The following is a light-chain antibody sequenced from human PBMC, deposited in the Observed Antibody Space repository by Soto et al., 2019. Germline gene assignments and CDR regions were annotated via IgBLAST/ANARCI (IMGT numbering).Light chain of an antibody. CDR3: VLYMTSGLRV. CDR1: SGSVSTSDY. CDR2: GTD. V-gene: IGLV8-61*01. Sequence: QAVVTQEPSISVSPGGTVTLTCGLNSGSVSTSDYPSWYQQTPGQAPRTLIYGTDTRSSGVPDRFSGSIVGNKAALTITGAQAEDESDYYCVLYMTSGLRVFGGGTKVTVL. J-gene: IGLJ3*02.